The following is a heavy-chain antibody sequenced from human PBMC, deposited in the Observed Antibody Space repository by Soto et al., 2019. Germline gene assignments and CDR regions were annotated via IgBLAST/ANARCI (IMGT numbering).Heavy chain of an antibody. V-gene: IGHV1-69*13. J-gene: IGHJ6*02. CDR3: ARDLRAAGRPGMDV. CDR2: IIPIVGTG. CDR1: GCSFSSYA. Sequence: SVKVSCKASGCSFSSYAISWVRQAPGQGLEWMGGIIPIVGTGNYAQNFQGRVTITADESTSTAYMELSSLRSEDTAMYYCARDLRAAGRPGMDVWGQGTTVTVSS. D-gene: IGHD6-13*01.